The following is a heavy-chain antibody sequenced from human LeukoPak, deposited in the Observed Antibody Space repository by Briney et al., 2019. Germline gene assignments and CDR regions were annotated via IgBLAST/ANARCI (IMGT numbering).Heavy chain of an antibody. J-gene: IGHJ4*02. D-gene: IGHD4-11*01. CDR2: INHSGNT. CDR3: ARGDSNFPFDY. V-gene: IGHV4-34*01. Sequence: DPSETLSLTCAAYGGSFSGYYWSWIRQPPGKGLEWIGEINHSGNTNYNPSLKSRVTISVDTSKNQFSLKLSSVTAADTAVYYCARGDSNFPFDYWGQGTLVTVSS. CDR1: GGSFSGYY.